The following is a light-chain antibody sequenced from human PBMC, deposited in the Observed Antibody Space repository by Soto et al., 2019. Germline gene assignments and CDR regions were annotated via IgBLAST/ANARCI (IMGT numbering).Light chain of an antibody. Sequence: QSVLTQPPSVSGAPGQRVTISCTVSSSNIGAGYDVHWYQQLPGTVPKLLIYGNSNRPSGVPDRFSGSKSGTSASLAITGLQAEDEADYYCQSYDSSLSAYVFGTGTKVTVL. CDR3: QSYDSSLSAYV. CDR2: GNS. J-gene: IGLJ1*01. V-gene: IGLV1-40*01. CDR1: SSNIGAGYD.